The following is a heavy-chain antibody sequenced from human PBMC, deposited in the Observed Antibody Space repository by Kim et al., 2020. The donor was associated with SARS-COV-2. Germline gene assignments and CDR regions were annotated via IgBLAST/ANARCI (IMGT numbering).Heavy chain of an antibody. D-gene: IGHD4-17*01. V-gene: IGHV4-39*01. CDR3: ARRYSSTVTTFFDY. J-gene: IGHJ4*02. Sequence: NPSLKSRVTISVGTSKNQFSLKLSSVTAADTAVYYCARRYSSTVTTFFDYWGQGTLVTVSS.